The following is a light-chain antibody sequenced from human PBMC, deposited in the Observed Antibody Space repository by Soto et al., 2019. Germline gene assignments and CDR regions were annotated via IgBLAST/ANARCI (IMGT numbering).Light chain of an antibody. J-gene: IGKJ1*01. CDR2: DAS. CDR1: QSVRSY. V-gene: IGKV3-11*01. Sequence: EIVLTQSPATLSLSPGERATLSCRASQSVRSYLAWYQQKPGQVPRLLIYDASSRSTGIPVRFSGSGSGTDFTLTISSLEPEDFAVYYCQQRSKWPVTFGQGTKGEV. CDR3: QQRSKWPVT.